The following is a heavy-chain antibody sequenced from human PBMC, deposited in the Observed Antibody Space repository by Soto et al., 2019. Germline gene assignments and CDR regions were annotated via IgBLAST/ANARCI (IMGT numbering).Heavy chain of an antibody. CDR1: GGTFSSYT. CDR2: IIPILGIA. J-gene: IGHJ6*03. Sequence: SVKVSCKASGGTFSSYTISWVRQAPGQGLEWMGRIIPILGIANYAQKFQGRVTITADKSTSTAYMELSSLRSEDTAVYYCASGNYSPSYYYYCMDVWGKGTTVTVSS. CDR3: ASGNYSPSYYYYCMDV. V-gene: IGHV1-69*02. D-gene: IGHD4-4*01.